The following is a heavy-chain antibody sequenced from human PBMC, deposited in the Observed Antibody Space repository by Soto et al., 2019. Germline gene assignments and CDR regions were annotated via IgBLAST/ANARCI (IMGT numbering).Heavy chain of an antibody. V-gene: IGHV4-34*01. D-gene: IGHD3-10*01. J-gene: IGHJ5*02. CDR2: VNQRGIT. CDR1: GGSFSCSY. Sequence: SETRSLTWAVYGGSFSCSYWSWSRQPPGKGLGWIGEVNQRGITTYTNYNPSLKSRVTISADTSKNQFSLKLSSVTAADTAVYSCARGTAVRGLIRRTYNLFDPMGQGTLVTVSS. CDR3: ARGTAVRGLIRRTYNLFDP.